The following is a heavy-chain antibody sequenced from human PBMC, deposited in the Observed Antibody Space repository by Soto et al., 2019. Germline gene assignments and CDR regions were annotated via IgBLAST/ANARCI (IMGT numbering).Heavy chain of an antibody. V-gene: IGHV3-30-3*01. Sequence: GGSLRLSCAASGFTFSSYAMHWVRQAPGKGLEWVAVISYDGSNKYYADSVKGRFTISRDNSKNTLYLQMNSLRAEDTAVYYCARDKYDSSGYPDYWGQGTLVTVSS. CDR3: ARDKYDSSGYPDY. D-gene: IGHD3-22*01. J-gene: IGHJ4*02. CDR1: GFTFSSYA. CDR2: ISYDGSNK.